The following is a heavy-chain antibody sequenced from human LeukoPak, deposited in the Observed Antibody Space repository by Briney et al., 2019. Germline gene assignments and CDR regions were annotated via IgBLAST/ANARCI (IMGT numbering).Heavy chain of an antibody. J-gene: IGHJ4*02. CDR3: ARGTGRGGYNFEN. CDR1: GFTFSSYW. Sequence: PGGSLRLSCAASGFTFSSYWMHWVRQAPGKGLEWVTMIWYDGSNKYYADSVKGRFTISRDNSKNMVYLQMNSLRAEDTAVYYCARGTGRGGYNFENWGQGTLVTVSS. D-gene: IGHD3-16*01. V-gene: IGHV3-33*08. CDR2: IWYDGSNK.